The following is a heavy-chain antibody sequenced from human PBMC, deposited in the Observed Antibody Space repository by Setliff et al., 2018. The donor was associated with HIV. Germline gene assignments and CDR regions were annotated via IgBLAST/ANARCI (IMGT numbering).Heavy chain of an antibody. J-gene: IGHJ4*02. CDR2: IYSDGST. CDR1: GFTVSTYY. Sequence: GGSLRLSCAASGFTVSTYYMSWVRQAPGKGLEWVSTIYSDGSTYHADSVNGRFTLSRDISENALYLQMNSLRPEDTAVYYCVRDQVGGGIDYWGQGTLVTVSS. CDR3: VRDQVGGGIDY. D-gene: IGHD6-25*01. V-gene: IGHV3-66*02.